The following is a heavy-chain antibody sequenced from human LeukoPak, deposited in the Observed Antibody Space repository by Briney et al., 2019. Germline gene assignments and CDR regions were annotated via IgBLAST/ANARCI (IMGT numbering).Heavy chain of an antibody. Sequence: SETLSLTCTVSGGSISSYYWSWIRQPPGKGLEWIGYIYYSGSTNYNPSLKSRVTISVDTSKNQFSLKLSSVTAADTAVYYCARGDGYNYRRYLDYWGQGTLVTVSS. J-gene: IGHJ4*02. V-gene: IGHV4-59*01. CDR1: GGSISSYY. D-gene: IGHD5-24*01. CDR3: ARGDGYNYRRYLDY. CDR2: IYYSGST.